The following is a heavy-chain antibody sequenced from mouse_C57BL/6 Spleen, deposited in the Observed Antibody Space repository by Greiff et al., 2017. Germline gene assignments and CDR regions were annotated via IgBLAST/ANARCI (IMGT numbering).Heavy chain of an antibody. J-gene: IGHJ3*01. CDR1: GYTFTSYW. CDR3: TRGSLYDYDWFAY. Sequence: VQLQQSGTVLARPGASVKMSCKTSGYTFTSYWMHWVKQRPGQGLEWIGAIYPGNSDTSYNQKFKGKAKLTAVTSASTAYMELSSLTNEDSAVYYCTRGSLYDYDWFAYWGQGTLVTVSA. V-gene: IGHV1-5*01. D-gene: IGHD2-4*01. CDR2: IYPGNSDT.